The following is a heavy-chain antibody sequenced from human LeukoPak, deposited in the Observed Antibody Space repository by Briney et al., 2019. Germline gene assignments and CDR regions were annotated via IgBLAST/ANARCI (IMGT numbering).Heavy chain of an antibody. CDR2: IKSKTDDGTT. J-gene: IGHJ4*02. Sequence: GGSLRLSCAASGFTFSNAWMSWVRQAPGKGLEWVGRIKSKTDDGTTDYAAPVKGRFTISRDDSKNTLYLQMNSLKTEDTAVYYCTTDGVDTVFDYWGQGTLVTVSS. D-gene: IGHD5-18*01. CDR3: TTDGVDTVFDY. V-gene: IGHV3-15*01. CDR1: GFTFSNAW.